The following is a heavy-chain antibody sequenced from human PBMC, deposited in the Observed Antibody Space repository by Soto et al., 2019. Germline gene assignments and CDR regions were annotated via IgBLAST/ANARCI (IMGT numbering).Heavy chain of an antibody. Sequence: QVQLQESGPGLVKPSQTLSLTCTVSGGSIGSGGYSWSWIRQYPGKGLEWIGYIYFTGTTYYSPSLKSRVTISVDTSKNQFSLKLSSVTAADTAVYYCARFDYGDFRNWFDPWGQGTLVTVSS. CDR2: IYFTGTT. CDR1: GGSIGSGGYS. J-gene: IGHJ5*02. CDR3: ARFDYGDFRNWFDP. D-gene: IGHD4-17*01. V-gene: IGHV4-31*03.